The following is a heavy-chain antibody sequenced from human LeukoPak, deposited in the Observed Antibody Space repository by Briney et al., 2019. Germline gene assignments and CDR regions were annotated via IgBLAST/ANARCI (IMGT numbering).Heavy chain of an antibody. CDR2: ISGSGGST. V-gene: IGHV3-23*01. CDR3: AKSPHYYDSSGYPVYYFDY. Sequence: PGGSLRLSCAASGFTFSSYAMSWVRQAPGKGLEWVSAISGSGGSTYYADSVKGRFTISRDNSKNTLYLQMNSLRAEDTAVYYCAKSPHYYDSSGYPVYYFDYWGQGTLVTVSS. J-gene: IGHJ4*02. D-gene: IGHD3-22*01. CDR1: GFTFSSYA.